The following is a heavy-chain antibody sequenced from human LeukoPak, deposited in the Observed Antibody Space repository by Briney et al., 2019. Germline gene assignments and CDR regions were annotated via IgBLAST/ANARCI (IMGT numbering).Heavy chain of an antibody. Sequence: PGGPLRLSCAASGFYFNTYGMHWVRQAPGEGLEWVTAISKDGADKYYADSVKGRFTISRDNSKNTVYLQMNSLRPEDTAVYYCAKNDISGYYADFWGQGTLVIVSS. CDR2: ISKDGADK. D-gene: IGHD3-22*01. V-gene: IGHV3-30*18. CDR1: GFYFNTYG. CDR3: AKNDISGYYADF. J-gene: IGHJ4*02.